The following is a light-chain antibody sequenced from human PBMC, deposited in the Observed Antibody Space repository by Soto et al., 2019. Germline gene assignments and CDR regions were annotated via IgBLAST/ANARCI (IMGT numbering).Light chain of an antibody. CDR1: QSVSSNY. V-gene: IGKV3-20*01. CDR3: QQYNTFPRT. CDR2: GAS. J-gene: IGKJ1*01. Sequence: ENVLTQSPGTLSLSPGERATLSCRASQSVSSNYLAWYHQKPGQAPRLLIYGASSSATGIPARFRGSGSGTDFTLTISRLEPEGFAVYYCQQYNTFPRTFGQGTKVEIK.